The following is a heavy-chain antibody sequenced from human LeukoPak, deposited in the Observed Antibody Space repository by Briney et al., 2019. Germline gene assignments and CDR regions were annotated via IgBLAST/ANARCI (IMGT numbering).Heavy chain of an antibody. J-gene: IGHJ6*03. D-gene: IGHD2-2*01. CDR3: ARSPCSSTSCYPLYYYYMDV. V-gene: IGHV4-61*05. CDR1: GGSISSSSYY. CDR2: IYYSGST. Sequence: KASETLSLTCTVSGGSISSSSYYWGWIRQPPGKGLEWIGYIYYSGSTNYNPSLKSRVTISVDTSKNQFSLKLSSVTAADTAVYYCARSPCSSTSCYPLYYYYMDVWGKGTTVTVSS.